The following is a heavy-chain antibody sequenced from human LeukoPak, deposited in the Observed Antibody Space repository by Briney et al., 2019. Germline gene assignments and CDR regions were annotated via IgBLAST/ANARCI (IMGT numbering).Heavy chain of an antibody. CDR1: GYTFTGYY. J-gene: IGHJ4*02. V-gene: IGHV1-2*02. Sequence: ASVKVSCKASGYTFTGYYMHWVRQAPGQGLEWMGWINPNSGGTNYAQRFQGRVTMTRDTSISTAYMELSRLRSDDTAVYYCARMEQWLGDFDYWGQGTLATVSS. D-gene: IGHD6-19*01. CDR2: INPNSGGT. CDR3: ARMEQWLGDFDY.